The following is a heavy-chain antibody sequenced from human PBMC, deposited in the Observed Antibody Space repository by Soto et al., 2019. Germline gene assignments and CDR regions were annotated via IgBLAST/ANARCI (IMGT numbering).Heavy chain of an antibody. CDR1: GYTFTSYY. D-gene: IGHD3-10*01. CDR2: INPSGGST. CDR3: AREVSLSPPKYYYGSAIVHYFDY. V-gene: IGHV1-46*03. J-gene: IGHJ4*02. Sequence: GASVKVSCKASGYTFTSYYMHWVRQAPGQGLEWMGIINPSGGSTSYAQKFQGRVTMTRDTSTSTVYMELSSLRSEDTAVYYCAREVSLSPPKYYYGSAIVHYFDYWGQGTLVTVSS.